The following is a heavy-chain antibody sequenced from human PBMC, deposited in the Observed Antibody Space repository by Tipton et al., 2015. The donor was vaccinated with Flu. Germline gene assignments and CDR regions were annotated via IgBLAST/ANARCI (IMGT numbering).Heavy chain of an antibody. D-gene: IGHD3-10*02. CDR2: IHNSGTT. CDR1: GGSIGSNY. V-gene: IGHV4-59*08. Sequence: LRLSCTVSGGSIGSNYWSWVRQPPGKGLEYIGYIHNSGTTNYNPSLKSRATMSVDTSKNQFSLKLRSVTAADTAVYYCARLSYYDVDLKNFYFDYWGQGALVTVSS. CDR3: ARLSYYDVDLKNFYFDY. J-gene: IGHJ4*02.